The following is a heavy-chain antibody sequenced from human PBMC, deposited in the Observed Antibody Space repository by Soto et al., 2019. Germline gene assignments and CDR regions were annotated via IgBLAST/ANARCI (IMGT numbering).Heavy chain of an antibody. CDR2: IDPSDSYT. D-gene: IGHD1-26*01. V-gene: IGHV5-10-1*01. J-gene: IGHJ4*02. Sequence: PGESLNISCKGSGYSFTSYWISWVRQMPGKGLEWMGRIDPSDSYTNYSPSFQGHVTISADKSISTAYLQWSSLKASDTAMYYCARPGGILAFAELDYWGQGNMVTVYS. CDR3: ARPGGILAFAELDY. CDR1: GYSFTSYW.